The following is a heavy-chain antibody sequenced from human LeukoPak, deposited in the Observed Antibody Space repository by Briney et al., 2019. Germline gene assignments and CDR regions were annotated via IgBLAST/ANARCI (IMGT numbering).Heavy chain of an antibody. CDR1: GFTFSTYA. J-gene: IGHJ4*02. Sequence: GGSLRLSCAASGFTFSTYAMTWVRQAPGTGLEWFSGLGGSGTSTYYADSVKGRFTISRDNSKNTLYLQMNSLRADDTAIYYCAKGSLSVTTKTYFDSWGQGTLVTVSS. CDR2: LGGSGTST. V-gene: IGHV3-23*01. CDR3: AKGSLSVTTKTYFDS. D-gene: IGHD4-17*01.